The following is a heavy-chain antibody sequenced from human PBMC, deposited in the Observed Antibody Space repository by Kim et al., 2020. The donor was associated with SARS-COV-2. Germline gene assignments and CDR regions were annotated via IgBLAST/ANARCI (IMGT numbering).Heavy chain of an antibody. CDR1: GDTLTELS. CDR2: FDPEDGET. J-gene: IGHJ6*02. V-gene: IGHV1-24*01. Sequence: ASVKVSCKVSGDTLTELSMHWVRQAPGKGLEWMGGFDPEDGETIYAQKFQGRVTMTEDTSTDTAYMELSSLRSEDTAVYYCATGVAVAGTPNYYYYYYGMDVWGQGTTVTVSS. D-gene: IGHD6-13*01. CDR3: ATGVAVAGTPNYYYYYYGMDV.